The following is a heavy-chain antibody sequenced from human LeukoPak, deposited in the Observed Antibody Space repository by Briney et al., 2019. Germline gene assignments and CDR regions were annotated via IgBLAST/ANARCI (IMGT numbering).Heavy chain of an antibody. CDR3: AGGTIVAAGIDY. CDR1: GFTFRSHW. D-gene: IGHD6-13*01. Sequence: GGSLRLSCAASGFTFRSHWMHWVRQAPGKGRVWVSDIKGDGSYITSADSVKGRFTISRDNAKNTLYLQMNRLRAEDTAIYYSAGGTIVAAGIDYWGQGSLVTVSS. CDR2: IKGDGSYI. V-gene: IGHV3-74*01. J-gene: IGHJ4*02.